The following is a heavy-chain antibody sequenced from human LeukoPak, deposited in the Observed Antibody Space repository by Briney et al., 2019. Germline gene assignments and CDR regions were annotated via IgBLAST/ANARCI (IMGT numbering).Heavy chain of an antibody. J-gene: IGHJ4*02. CDR3: ARRAGEYSHPYDY. Sequence: GGSLRLSCAASGFTVSSNYMSWVRQAPGKGLEWVSEIYTDDSTYYAASVKGRFSIFRDNSKNTVYLQMNSLRAEDTAVYYCARRAGEYSHPYDYWGQGTLVTVSS. CDR1: GFTVSSNY. CDR2: IYTDDST. V-gene: IGHV3-53*01. D-gene: IGHD4-17*01.